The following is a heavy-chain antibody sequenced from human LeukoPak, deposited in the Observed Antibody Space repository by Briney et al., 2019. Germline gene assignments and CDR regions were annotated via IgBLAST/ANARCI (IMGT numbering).Heavy chain of an antibody. V-gene: IGHV3-7*01. D-gene: IGHD3-3*01. CDR1: GHTFSNYW. CDR3: ASQRFLDY. J-gene: IGHJ4*02. Sequence: GGSLRLSCAASGHTFSNYWQNWATQAPGKGLEWVANIKQDGSEKYYVDSVKGRFTISRDNAKNSLYLQLNSLRVEDTPVYYCASQRFLDYWGQGTRVTVSS. CDR2: IKQDGSEK.